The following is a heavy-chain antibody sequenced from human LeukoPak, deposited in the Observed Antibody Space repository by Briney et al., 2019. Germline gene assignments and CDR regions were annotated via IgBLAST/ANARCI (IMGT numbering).Heavy chain of an antibody. CDR2: IKEDGSEK. CDR3: ARDSTGVGDY. Sequence: GGSLRLSCAASGFTFSTYWMSWVRQAPGKGLEWVANIKEDGSEKYYVDSVRGRFTISRDNAKNSLYLQMNSLRGEDTAVYYCARDSTGVGDYWGQGTLVTVSS. V-gene: IGHV3-7*05. CDR1: GFTFSTYW. D-gene: IGHD7-27*01. J-gene: IGHJ4*02.